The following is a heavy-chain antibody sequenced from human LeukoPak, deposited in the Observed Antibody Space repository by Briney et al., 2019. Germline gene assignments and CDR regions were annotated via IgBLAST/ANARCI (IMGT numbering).Heavy chain of an antibody. Sequence: SQTLSLTCTISGGSIGSGGNYWTWVRQHPGKGLELIGYIYAIGNTYYNPSLQSRVTISADSSKNQFSLDLTSVTAADTAVYYCARLDGRGYFLGLWGQGTLVSVSS. CDR2: IYAIGNT. CDR1: GGSIGSGGNY. V-gene: IGHV4-31*03. CDR3: ARLDGRGYFLGL. D-gene: IGHD3-22*01. J-gene: IGHJ4*02.